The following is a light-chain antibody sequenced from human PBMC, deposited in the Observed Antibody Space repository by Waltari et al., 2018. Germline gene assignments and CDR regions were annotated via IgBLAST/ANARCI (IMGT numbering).Light chain of an antibody. CDR3: QQYDNWPRT. V-gene: IGKV3-15*01. CDR2: GAS. J-gene: IGKJ1*01. Sequence: EIVMTQSPATLSVSPGERATLSCRASQSIGSHLAWYQQKPGQGPRLLSYGASTRATGIPGRFSGRGSGTEFTLTISSLQSEDFAVYFCQQYDNWPRTFGQGTKVEI. CDR1: QSIGSH.